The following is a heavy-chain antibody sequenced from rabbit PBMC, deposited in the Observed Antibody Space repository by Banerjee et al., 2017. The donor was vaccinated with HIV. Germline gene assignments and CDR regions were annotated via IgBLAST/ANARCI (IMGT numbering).Heavy chain of an antibody. CDR3: ARDLAGVIGWNFGL. CDR1: GFDFSSAYD. V-gene: IGHV1S40*01. Sequence: QSLEESGGDLVKPGASLTLTCTASGFDFSSAYDMCWVRQAPGKGLEWIGHIYTGSSGSTYYASWAKGRFTISKTSSTTVTLQMTSLTAADTATYFCARDLAGVIGWNFGLWGPGTLVTVS. CDR2: IYTGSSGST. J-gene: IGHJ4*01. D-gene: IGHD4-1*01.